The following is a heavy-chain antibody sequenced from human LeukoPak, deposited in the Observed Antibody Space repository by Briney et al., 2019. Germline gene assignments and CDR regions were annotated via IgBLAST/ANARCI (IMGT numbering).Heavy chain of an antibody. CDR1: GGSFSGYY. CDR3: ARGLYSSSWYFRGPRYYFDY. CDR2: INHSGST. J-gene: IGHJ4*02. D-gene: IGHD6-13*01. Sequence: SETLSLTCAVYGGSFSGYYWSWIRQPPEKGLEWIGEINHSGSTNYNPSLKSRVTISVDTSKNQFSLKLSSVTAADTAVYYCARGLYSSSWYFRGPRYYFDYWGQGTLVTVSS. V-gene: IGHV4-34*01.